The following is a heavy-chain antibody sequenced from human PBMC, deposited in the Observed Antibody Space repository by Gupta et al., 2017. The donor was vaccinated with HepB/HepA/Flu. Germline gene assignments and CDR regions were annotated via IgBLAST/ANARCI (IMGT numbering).Heavy chain of an antibody. CDR3: TRDRNWDGFDY. Sequence: EVQLVESGGGLVQPGGSLRLSCVPSGFTLSDYWISWIRQAPGKGLEWVANIREDSTEKFYVDSVKGRFTISRDNAKKSVYLQMDSLRDEDTAVYFCTRDRNWDGFDYWGQGTLVTVSS. CDR1: GFTLSDYW. V-gene: IGHV3-7*01. J-gene: IGHJ4*02. D-gene: IGHD7-27*01. CDR2: IREDSTEK.